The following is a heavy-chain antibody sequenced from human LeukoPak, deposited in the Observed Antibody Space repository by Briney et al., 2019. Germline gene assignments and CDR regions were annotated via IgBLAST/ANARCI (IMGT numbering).Heavy chain of an antibody. D-gene: IGHD6-13*01. V-gene: IGHV4-4*07. Sequence: SETLSLTCTVSGGAISSYYWSWIRQPAGKGLEWIGRIYSTGSTNYNPSLKSRVTMSVDTSKNQFSLRLRSVTAADTAVYYCARQIASAGTAGFDFWGQGALVTVSS. CDR3: ARQIASAGTAGFDF. J-gene: IGHJ4*02. CDR1: GGAISSYY. CDR2: IYSTGST.